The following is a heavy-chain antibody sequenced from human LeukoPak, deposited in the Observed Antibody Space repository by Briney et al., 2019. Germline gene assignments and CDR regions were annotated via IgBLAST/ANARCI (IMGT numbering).Heavy chain of an antibody. CDR3: ASVYQHGMDV. D-gene: IGHD2-2*01. Sequence: GASVKVYCKASGYTVTSYYMHWVRQAPGQGLEWMGTVNPSSISASYAQKFQGRVTMTRDTSTSTVSMELSSLRSDDTAVYYCASVYQHGMDVWGQGTTVTVSS. V-gene: IGHV1-46*01. CDR2: VNPSSISA. CDR1: GYTVTSYY. J-gene: IGHJ6*02.